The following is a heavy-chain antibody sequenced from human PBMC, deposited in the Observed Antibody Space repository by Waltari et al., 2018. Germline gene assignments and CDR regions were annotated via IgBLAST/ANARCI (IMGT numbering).Heavy chain of an antibody. D-gene: IGHD3-22*01. CDR1: GFNFISYA. CDR2: ISDSGVIT. V-gene: IGHV3-23*01. J-gene: IGHJ4*02. Sequence: DEHLLESGGGLAQPGGSLRLSCAASGFNFISYAMSWVRQAPGKGLEWVSGISDSGVITKYADSVKGRFTVSRDNSKNTVFLHLNNLRAEDTAFYYCARHLYSIDYLELAKWGQGTLVTVSS. CDR3: ARHLYSIDYLELAK.